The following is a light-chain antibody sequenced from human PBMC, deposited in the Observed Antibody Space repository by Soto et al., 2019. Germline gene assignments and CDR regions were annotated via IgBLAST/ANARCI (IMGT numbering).Light chain of an antibody. Sequence: QSVLTQFASVSGSPGQSITISCTGTSIDVGAYNYVSWYQQHPDKAPKLLIYEVGNRPSGVSFRFSGSKSGNTASLTISGLHAEDEADYYCSSYTARGTRVFGTGTKLTVL. J-gene: IGLJ1*01. CDR2: EVG. V-gene: IGLV2-14*01. CDR1: SIDVGAYNY. CDR3: SSYTARGTRV.